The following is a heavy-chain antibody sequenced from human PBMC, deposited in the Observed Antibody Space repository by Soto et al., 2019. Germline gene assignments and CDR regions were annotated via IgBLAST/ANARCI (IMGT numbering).Heavy chain of an antibody. J-gene: IGHJ2*01. V-gene: IGHV1-3*01. CDR3: ARKKPVWYFDL. CDR1: GCTFTSYA. Sequence: ASVKVSCKASGCTFTSYAMHWVRQAPGQRLEWMGWINAGNGNTKYSQKFQGRVTITRDTSASTAYMELSSLRSEDTAVYYRARKKPVWYFDLWGRGTLVTVSS. CDR2: INAGNGNT.